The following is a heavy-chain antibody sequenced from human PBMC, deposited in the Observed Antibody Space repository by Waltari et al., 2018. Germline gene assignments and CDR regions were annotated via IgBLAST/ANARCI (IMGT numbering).Heavy chain of an antibody. CDR1: GGSFSGYY. Sequence: HVQLQQRGARLLKPSDTLSLTCSVCGGSFSGYYWSWSRQPPGKGLEWIGEINHSGSTNYNPSLKSRVTISVDTSKNQFSLKLSSVTAADTAVYYCARGTVTIDYWGQGTLVTVSS. CDR2: INHSGST. D-gene: IGHD1-7*01. V-gene: IGHV4-34*02. J-gene: IGHJ4*02. CDR3: ARGTVTIDY.